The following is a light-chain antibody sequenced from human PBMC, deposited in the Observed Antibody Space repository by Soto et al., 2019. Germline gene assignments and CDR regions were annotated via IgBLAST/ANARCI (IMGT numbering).Light chain of an antibody. CDR3: QQYYSHPPLT. CDR1: QSVLYSSNNKNY. J-gene: IGKJ4*01. Sequence: DIVMTQSPDSLAVSLGERATINCKSSQSVLYSSNNKNYLAWYQQQPGQPPKLLIYWASTRESGVPDRFIGSGSGTDFTLTISSLQAEDVAVYYCQQYYSHPPLTFGGGTKVDIK. V-gene: IGKV4-1*01. CDR2: WAS.